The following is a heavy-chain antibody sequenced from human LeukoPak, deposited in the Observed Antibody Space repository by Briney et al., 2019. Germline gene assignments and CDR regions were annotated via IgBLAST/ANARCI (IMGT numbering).Heavy chain of an antibody. Sequence: PGGSLRLSCAASGFSFNTYGMHWVRQAPGKGLEWVAVIWYDESNIFYADSVKGRFTISRDNSKNTLSLQMNSLRAEDTAVYYCARVAGGSGWKLDYWGQGTLVTVSS. CDR1: GFSFNTYG. V-gene: IGHV3-33*01. D-gene: IGHD6-19*01. CDR2: IWYDESNI. J-gene: IGHJ4*02. CDR3: ARVAGGSGWKLDY.